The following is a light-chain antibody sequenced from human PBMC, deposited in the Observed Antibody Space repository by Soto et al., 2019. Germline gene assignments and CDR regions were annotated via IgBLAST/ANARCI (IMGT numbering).Light chain of an antibody. J-gene: IGKJ4*01. CDR3: QQRSNWPLT. V-gene: IGKV3D-11*01. CDR2: GAS. Sequence: IVLPQSPGTLSLSPGERSTLFCRAMQGVTRSSIPWHQQKPGPAPRLLIYGASNRATGIPARFSGSGSGTDFTLTISSLEPEDFAVYYCQQRSNWPLTLGGGTKVDIK. CDR1: QGVTRSS.